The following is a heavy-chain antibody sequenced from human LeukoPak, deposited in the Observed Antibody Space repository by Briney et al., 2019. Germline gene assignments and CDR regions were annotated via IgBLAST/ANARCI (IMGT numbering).Heavy chain of an antibody. J-gene: IGHJ4*02. Sequence: GGSLRLSCAGYGFTFHSYAMSWVRQAPGKGLEWVSTIGASGGTIYYADSVKGRFTISRDNSKNTLYLQMNSPRADDTAVYYCAKDPGRYCSSSSCYVSSFSGYFEYWGQGTLVTVSS. CDR3: AKDPGRYCSSSSCYVSSFSGYFEY. CDR2: IGASGGTI. CDR1: GFTFHSYA. D-gene: IGHD2-2*01. V-gene: IGHV3-23*01.